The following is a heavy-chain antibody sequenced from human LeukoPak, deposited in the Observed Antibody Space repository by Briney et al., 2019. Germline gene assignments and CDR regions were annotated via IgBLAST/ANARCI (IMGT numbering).Heavy chain of an antibody. J-gene: IGHJ4*02. CDR2: IYYSGST. D-gene: IGHD3-10*01. CDR3: ARVGITMVRGVSDY. V-gene: IGHV4-39*07. CDR1: GGSISSSSYY. Sequence: SETLSLTCTVSGGSISSSSYYWGWIRQPPGKGLEWIGSIYYSGSTYYNPSLKSRVTISVDTSKNQFSLKLSSVTAADTAVYYCARVGITMVRGVSDYWGQGTLVTVSS.